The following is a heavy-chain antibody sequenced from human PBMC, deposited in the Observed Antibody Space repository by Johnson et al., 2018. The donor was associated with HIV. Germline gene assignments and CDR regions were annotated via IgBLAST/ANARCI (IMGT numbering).Heavy chain of an antibody. CDR1: GFTFSSYW. CDR2: IKKAGRTT. V-gene: IGHV3-7*01. J-gene: IGHJ3*02. Sequence: VQLVESGGGLVQPGGSLRLSCAASGFTFSSYWMSWVRQAPGKGLEWVANIKKAGRTTYYVDSLKARFTISRDTVTTSLYLQMNSLIAEDTAVYDLARAGYSSGWYERAFYIWGQGTMVTVSS. D-gene: IGHD6-19*01. CDR3: ARAGYSSGWYERAFYI.